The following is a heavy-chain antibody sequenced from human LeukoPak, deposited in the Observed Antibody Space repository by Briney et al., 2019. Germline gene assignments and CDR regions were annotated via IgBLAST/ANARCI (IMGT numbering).Heavy chain of an antibody. Sequence: ASLKVSSKDPGYTFTDFYIHWVRQAPGQGLEYVGWITPKSGDTYSPQRFQSRVTMTRDASISTAYIELNSLISDDTAVYFCARVRLADERAWAYWGQGTLVTVSS. CDR1: GYTFTDFY. D-gene: IGHD3-3*02. CDR3: ARVRLADERAWAY. J-gene: IGHJ4*02. V-gene: IGHV1-2*02. CDR2: ITPKSGDT.